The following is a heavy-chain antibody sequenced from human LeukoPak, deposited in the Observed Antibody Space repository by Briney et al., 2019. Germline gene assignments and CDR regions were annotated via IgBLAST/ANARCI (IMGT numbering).Heavy chain of an antibody. CDR3: AKLSTYGDSTEDH. V-gene: IGHV3-23*01. J-gene: IGHJ4*02. D-gene: IGHD4-17*01. CDR2: VSIGGGSR. Sequence: PGGSLRLSYAASGFTFNKYAMSWVRQAPEKGLEWVSSVSIGGGSREYADSVKGRFTISRDNSQNTLYLQLNSLRVEDTAVYYCAKLSTYGDSTEDHWGQGTLVTVSS. CDR1: GFTFNKYA.